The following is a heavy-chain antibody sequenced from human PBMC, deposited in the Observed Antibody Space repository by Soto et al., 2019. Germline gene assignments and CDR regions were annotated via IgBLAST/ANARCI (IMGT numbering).Heavy chain of an antibody. J-gene: IGHJ4*02. CDR3: ARRQTDAESGGYHLGGFDY. Sequence: EVQLVQSGAEVKKPGESLSISCKGSGYTFTNYWIGWVRQMPGKGLEWMGIIYPDDSDVTYSPSFQGQVTVSADRSITTAYLQWSSLKASDTAMYYCARRQTDAESGGYHLGGFDYWGQGTLVTVSS. V-gene: IGHV5-51*01. CDR1: GYTFTNYW. CDR2: IYPDDSDV. D-gene: IGHD3-22*01.